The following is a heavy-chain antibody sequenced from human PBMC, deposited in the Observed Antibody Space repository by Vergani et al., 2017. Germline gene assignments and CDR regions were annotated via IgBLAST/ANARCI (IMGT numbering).Heavy chain of an antibody. D-gene: IGHD6-13*01. CDR1: GFSLSTSGMC. CDR3: ARYSIAAAGNWFDP. J-gene: IGHJ5*02. CDR2: IDWDDDK. V-gene: IGHV2-70*01. Sequence: QVTLRESGPALVKHTQTLTLTCTFSGFSLSTSGMCVSWIRQPPGKALEWLALIDWDDDKYYSTSLKTRLTISKDTSKNQVVLTMTNMDPVDTATYYCARYSIAAAGNWFDPWGQGTLVTVSS.